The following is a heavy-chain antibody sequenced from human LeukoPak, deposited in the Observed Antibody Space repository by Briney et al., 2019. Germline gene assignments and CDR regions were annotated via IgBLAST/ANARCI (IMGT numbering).Heavy chain of an antibody. CDR1: GFTFSSYA. V-gene: IGHV3-23*01. J-gene: IGHJ3*02. CDR3: ARPHSGSYSWAFDI. CDR2: ISDTGATT. Sequence: PGGSLRLSCAGSGFTFSSYAMSWVRQAPGKGLEWVSAISDTGATTYDADSVKGRFTISRDNSKNTLYLQMNNLRAEDTAIYYCARPHSGSYSWAFDIWGQGTMVTVSS. D-gene: IGHD1-26*01.